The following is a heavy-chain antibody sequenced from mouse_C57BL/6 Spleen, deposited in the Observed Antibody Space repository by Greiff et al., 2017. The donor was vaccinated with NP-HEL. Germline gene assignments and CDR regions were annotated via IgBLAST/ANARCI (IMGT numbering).Heavy chain of an antibody. V-gene: IGHV5-17*01. J-gene: IGHJ3*01. D-gene: IGHD2-3*01. CDR3: ARIGGYYRGFAY. CDR1: GFTFSDYG. Sequence: DVKLVESGGGLVKPGGSLKLSCAASGFTFSDYGMHWVRQAPEKGLEWVAYISSGSSTIYYADTVKGRFTISRDNAKNTLFLQMTSLRSEDTAMYYCARIGGYYRGFAYWGQGTLVTVSA. CDR2: ISSGSSTI.